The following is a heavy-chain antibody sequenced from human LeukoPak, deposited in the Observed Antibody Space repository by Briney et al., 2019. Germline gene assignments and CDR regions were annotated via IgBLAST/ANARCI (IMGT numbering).Heavy chain of an antibody. CDR1: GFTFSSHA. Sequence: GGSLRLSCEASGFTFSSHAMSWVRQAPGMGLEWVAAISRSGTNTYYVDSVKGRFTISRDSSKNTLHLQMDSLRAEDTAVYYCAKARPRDYGDYVDGMDVWGQGTTVTVSS. CDR2: ISRSGTNT. CDR3: AKARPRDYGDYVDGMDV. J-gene: IGHJ6*02. V-gene: IGHV3-23*01. D-gene: IGHD4-17*01.